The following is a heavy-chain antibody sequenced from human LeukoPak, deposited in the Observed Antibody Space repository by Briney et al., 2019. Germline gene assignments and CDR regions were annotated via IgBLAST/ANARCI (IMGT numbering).Heavy chain of an antibody. CDR1: VGSIRGYY. V-gene: IGHV4-4*07. Sequence: SETLSLTCTVSVGSIRGYYWSWIRQPAAKGLEWIGRVYTSGSTNYSPSLKSRVTMSVDTSKNQFSLNLRSVTAADTAVYYCARDRCSSTSCPFDCWGQGTLVTVSS. CDR2: VYTSGST. CDR3: ARDRCSSTSCPFDC. D-gene: IGHD2-2*01. J-gene: IGHJ4*02.